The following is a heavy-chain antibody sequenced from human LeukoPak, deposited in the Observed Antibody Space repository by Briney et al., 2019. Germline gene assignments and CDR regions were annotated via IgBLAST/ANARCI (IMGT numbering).Heavy chain of an antibody. V-gene: IGHV1-69*05. J-gene: IGHJ6*03. CDR1: GGTFSSYA. CDR2: IIPIFGTA. D-gene: IGHD5-24*01. CDR3: ARDAARWLQLPPPNLGNYYYMDV. Sequence: SVKVSCKASGGTFSSYAISWARQAPGQGLEWMGGIIPIFGTANYAQKFQGRVTITTDESTSTAYMKLSSLRSEDTAVYYCARDAARWLQLPPPNLGNYYYMDVWGKGTTVTVSS.